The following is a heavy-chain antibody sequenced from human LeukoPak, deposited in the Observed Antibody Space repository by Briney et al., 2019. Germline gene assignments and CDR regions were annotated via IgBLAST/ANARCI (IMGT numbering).Heavy chain of an antibody. D-gene: IGHD1-7*01. CDR3: VRDSPAYNWNYGIFDY. CDR2: IWYDGSNK. CDR1: GFTFSSYE. Sequence: PGGSLRLSCAASGFTFSSYEMNWVRQAPGKGLEWVAVIWYDGSNKYYADSVKGRFTISRDNSKNTLYLQMNSLRAEDTAVYYCVRDSPAYNWNYGIFDYWGQGTLVTVSS. V-gene: IGHV3-33*08. J-gene: IGHJ4*02.